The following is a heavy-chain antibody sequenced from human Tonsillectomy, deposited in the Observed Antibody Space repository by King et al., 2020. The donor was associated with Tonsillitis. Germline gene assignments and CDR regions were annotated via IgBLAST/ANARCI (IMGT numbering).Heavy chain of an antibody. J-gene: IGHJ4*01. CDR3: ARDQGIAVAGPLDY. V-gene: IGHV3-66*01. Sequence: VQLVESGGGLVQPGGSLRLSCAASGFTVSSNYMSWVRQAPGKGLEWVSVISDVGTTNYADSVKGRFIISRDISKNTVNLQMNSLRAEDTAVYYCARDQGIAVAGPLDYWGQGTLVTVSS. CDR1: GFTVSSNY. D-gene: IGHD6-19*01. CDR2: ISDVGTT.